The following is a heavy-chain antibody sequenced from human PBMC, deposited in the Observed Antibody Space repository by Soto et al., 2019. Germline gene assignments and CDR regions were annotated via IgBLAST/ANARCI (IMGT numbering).Heavy chain of an antibody. J-gene: IGHJ1*01. CDR2: IIPIFGTA. CDR1: GGTFSSYA. CDR3: ARLGRDGYNYWHFQH. D-gene: IGHD5-18*01. V-gene: IGHV1-69*06. Sequence: ASVKVSCKASGGTFSSYAISWVRQAPGQGLEWMGGIIPIFGTANYAQKFQGRVTITADKSTSTAYMELSSLRSEDTAVYYCARLGRDGYNYWHFQHWGQGTLVTVSS.